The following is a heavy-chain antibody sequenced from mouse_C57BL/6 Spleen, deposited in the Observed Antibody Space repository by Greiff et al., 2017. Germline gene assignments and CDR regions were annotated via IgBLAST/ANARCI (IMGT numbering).Heavy chain of an antibody. J-gene: IGHJ2*01. CDR1: GYTFTSYW. V-gene: IGHV1-61*01. CDR2: IYPSDGET. Sequence: VQLQQPGAELVRPGSSVKLSCKASGYTFTSYWMDWVKQRPGQGLEWIGNIYPSDGETHYNQKFKDKATLTVDKSSSTAYMQLSSLTSEDSAVYYCARLGFDYWGQGTTLTVSS. D-gene: IGHD3-3*01. CDR3: ARLGFDY.